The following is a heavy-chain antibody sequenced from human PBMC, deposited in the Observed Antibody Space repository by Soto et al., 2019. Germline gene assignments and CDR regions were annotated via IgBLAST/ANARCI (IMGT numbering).Heavy chain of an antibody. CDR1: GDSVSRISTD. Sequence: QVQLQQSGPGLVKPSQTLSLTCAISGDSVSRISTDWNWIRQSPSRGLEWLGRTYYRSKWYNNYAVSVKSRITINPDTSKNQFSLQLNSVTPEDTAVYYCASGRWRGFDIWGQGTMVTVSS. CDR3: ASGRWRGFDI. V-gene: IGHV6-1*01. CDR2: TYYRSKWYN. J-gene: IGHJ3*02. D-gene: IGHD3-3*01.